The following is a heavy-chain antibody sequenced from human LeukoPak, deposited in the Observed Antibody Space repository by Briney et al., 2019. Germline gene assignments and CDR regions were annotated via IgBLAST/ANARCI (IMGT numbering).Heavy chain of an antibody. CDR1: GFTFHDYA. CDR3: ARDQAAFWYSSGWYWFGLDY. CDR2: ISWDGGST. J-gene: IGHJ4*02. V-gene: IGHV3-43D*03. Sequence: GGSLRLSCAASGFTFHDYAMHWVRQAPGKGLEWVSLISWDGGSTYYADSVKGRFTISRDNSKNSLYLQMNSLRAEDTAVYYCARDQAAFWYSSGWYWFGLDYWGQGTLVTVSS. D-gene: IGHD6-19*01.